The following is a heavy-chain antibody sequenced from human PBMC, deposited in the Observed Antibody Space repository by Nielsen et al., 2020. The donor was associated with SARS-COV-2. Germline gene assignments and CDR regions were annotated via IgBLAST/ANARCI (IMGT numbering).Heavy chain of an antibody. CDR2: TYYRSKWYN. J-gene: IGHJ1*01. V-gene: IGHV6-1*01. CDR3: AREVAKAYCGGDCSWTEYFQH. Sequence: WIRQSPSRGLEWLGRTYYRSKWYNDYAVSVKSRITINPDTSKNQFSLHLNSVTPEDTAVYYCAREVAKAYCGGDCSWTEYFQHWGQGTLVTVSS. D-gene: IGHD2-21*02.